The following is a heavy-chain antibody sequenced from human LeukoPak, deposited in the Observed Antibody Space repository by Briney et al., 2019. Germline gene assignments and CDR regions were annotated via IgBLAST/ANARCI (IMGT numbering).Heavy chain of an antibody. CDR3: ARERGDKDMSGGSAFDV. J-gene: IGHJ3*01. D-gene: IGHD2-21*02. CDR2: ICGDGRL. V-gene: IGHV3-53*01. Sequence: GGSLRLSCAASGFTFSSNCVTWVRQAPGKGLEWVSVICGDGRLFYADSVKGRFSVSRDNSENTVYLQVTSLRADDTAVYFCARERGDKDMSGGSAFDVWGQGTMVTVSS. CDR1: GFTFSSNC.